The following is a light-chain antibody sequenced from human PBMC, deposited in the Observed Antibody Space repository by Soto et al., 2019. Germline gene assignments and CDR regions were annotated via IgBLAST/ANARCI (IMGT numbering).Light chain of an antibody. CDR1: QTISSW. V-gene: IGKV1-5*03. Sequence: DIQMTQSPSTLSGSVGDRGTITCRASQTISSWLAWYQQKPGKAPKLLIYKASTLKSGVPSRFSGSGSGTEFTLTISSLQPDDFATYYCQHYNRYSEAFGQGTKVEL. CDR2: KAS. J-gene: IGKJ1*01. CDR3: QHYNRYSEA.